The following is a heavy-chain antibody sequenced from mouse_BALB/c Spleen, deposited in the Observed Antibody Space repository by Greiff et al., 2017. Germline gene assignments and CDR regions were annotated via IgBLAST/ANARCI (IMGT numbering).Heavy chain of an antibody. D-gene: IGHD2-14*01. Sequence: VQLQQSGAELVRPGSSVKISCKASGYAFSSYWMNWVKQRPGQGLEWIGQIYPGDGDTNYTGKFKGQATLTADKSSSTAYMQLSSLTSEDSAVYCCARGTTGAYWGQGTLVTVSA. CDR2: IYPGDGDT. V-gene: IGHV1-80*01. CDR3: ARGTTGAY. J-gene: IGHJ3*01. CDR1: GYAFSSYW.